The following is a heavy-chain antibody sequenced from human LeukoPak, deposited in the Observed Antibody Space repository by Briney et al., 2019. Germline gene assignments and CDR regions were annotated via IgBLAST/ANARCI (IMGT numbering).Heavy chain of an antibody. J-gene: IGHJ4*02. CDR2: ISVHNGYT. CDR3: AREGNKGITGTPRHHFDY. V-gene: IGHV1-18*01. D-gene: IGHD1-7*01. Sequence: ASVKVSCKASGYTFTSYGISWVRQTPGQGLEWMGWISVHNGYTNYVQKFQGRVTMTTDTPTSTAYMELRSLRSDDTAVYYCAREGNKGITGTPRHHFDYWGQGTLVTVSS. CDR1: GYTFTSYG.